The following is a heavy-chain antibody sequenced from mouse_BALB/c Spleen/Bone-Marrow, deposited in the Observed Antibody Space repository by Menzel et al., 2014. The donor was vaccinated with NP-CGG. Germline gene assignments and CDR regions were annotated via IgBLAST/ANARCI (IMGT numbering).Heavy chain of an antibody. CDR3: AREYYGDWYFDV. Sequence: VQLQHPGPELVKPGASMKISCKASGYSFTGYTMNWVKQSHGKNLEWIGLINPYNGGTTYNQKFKGKATLTVDKSSSTAYMELLRLTSEDSAVYYCAREYYGDWYFDVWGAGTTVTVSS. CDR1: GYSFTGYT. D-gene: IGHD1-1*01. J-gene: IGHJ1*01. CDR2: INPYNGGT. V-gene: IGHV1-18*01.